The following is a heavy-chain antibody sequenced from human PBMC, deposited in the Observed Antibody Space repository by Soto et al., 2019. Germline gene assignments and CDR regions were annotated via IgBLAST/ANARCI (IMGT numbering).Heavy chain of an antibody. V-gene: IGHV4-34*01. CDR1: GGSFSGYY. J-gene: IGHJ4*02. Sequence: SETLSLTCAVYGGSFSGYYWSWIRQPPGKGLEWIGEINHSGSTNYNPSLKSRVTISVDTSKNQFSLKLSSVTAADTAVYYCARHAATGIDTVVTQFDYWGQGTLVTVSS. CDR3: ARHAATGIDTVVTQFDY. CDR2: INHSGST. D-gene: IGHD2-15*01.